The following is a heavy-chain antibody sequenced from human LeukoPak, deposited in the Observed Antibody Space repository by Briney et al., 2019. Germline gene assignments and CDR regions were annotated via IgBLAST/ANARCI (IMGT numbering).Heavy chain of an antibody. Sequence: GGALRLCCATSGFNFSCYIMNRGRQAPGEGLEWVSYISSSSSPIYYPDSVKGRFTISRDNAKNSLYLQMNSLRAEDTALYYCAVIAARRPASITCFDYWGQGTLVTVSS. V-gene: IGHV3-48*04. J-gene: IGHJ4*02. CDR3: AVIAARRPASITCFDY. CDR2: ISSSSSPI. CDR1: GFNFSCYI. D-gene: IGHD6-6*01.